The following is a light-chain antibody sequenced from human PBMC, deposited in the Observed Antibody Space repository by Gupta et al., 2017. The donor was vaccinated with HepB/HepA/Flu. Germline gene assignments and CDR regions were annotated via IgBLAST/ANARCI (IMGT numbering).Light chain of an antibody. CDR1: SSNIGADYD. CDR2: GNS. Sequence: QSVLTQPPSVSGAPGQRVSISCTGSSSNIGADYDVHWYQRVPGTVHKLLIYGNSNRPAGVPDRFSGSKSGTSASLAITGLQAEDEADYYCQSYDSSLGVVFGGGTKLTVL. J-gene: IGLJ2*01. V-gene: IGLV1-40*01. CDR3: QSYDSSLGVV.